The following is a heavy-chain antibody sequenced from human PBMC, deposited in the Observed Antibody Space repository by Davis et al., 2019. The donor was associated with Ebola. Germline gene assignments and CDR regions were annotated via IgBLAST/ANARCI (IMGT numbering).Heavy chain of an antibody. Sequence: AASVKVSCKASGYTFTSYGITWVRQAPGQTLEWTGWINAGNGNTKYSQKFQGRVTITRDTSASTAYMELSSLRSEDTAVYYCAREPIAVAGYYFDYWGQGTLVTVSS. CDR2: INAGNGNT. CDR3: AREPIAVAGYYFDY. CDR1: GYTFTSYG. V-gene: IGHV1-3*01. D-gene: IGHD6-19*01. J-gene: IGHJ4*02.